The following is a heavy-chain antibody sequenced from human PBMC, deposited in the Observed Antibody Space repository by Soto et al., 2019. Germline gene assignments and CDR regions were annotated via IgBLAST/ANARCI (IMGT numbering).Heavy chain of an antibody. D-gene: IGHD3-9*01. V-gene: IGHV4-59*08. CDR1: GGSISSYY. J-gene: IGHJ4*02. CDR3: ARHGGVLRYFDWSLDY. CDR2: IYYSGST. Sequence: SETLSLTCTVSGGSISSYYWSWIRQPPGKGLEWIGYIYYSGSTNYNPSLKSRVTISVDTSKNQFSLKLSSVTAADTAVYYCARHGGVLRYFDWSLDYWGQGTLVTVSS.